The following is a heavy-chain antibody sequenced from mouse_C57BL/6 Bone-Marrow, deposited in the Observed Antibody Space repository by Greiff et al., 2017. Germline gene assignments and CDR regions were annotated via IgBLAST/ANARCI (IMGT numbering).Heavy chain of an antibody. D-gene: IGHD1-1*01. J-gene: IGHJ4*01. CDR2: INYDGSST. Sequence: EVMLVESEGGLVQPGSSMKLSCTASGFTFSDYYMAWVRQVPEKGLEWVANINYDGSSTYYLDSLKSRFIISRDNAKNILYLQMSSLKSEDTATYYCARDRGSSYGVDYWGQGTSVTVSS. CDR3: ARDRGSSYGVDY. CDR1: GFTFSDYY. V-gene: IGHV5-16*01.